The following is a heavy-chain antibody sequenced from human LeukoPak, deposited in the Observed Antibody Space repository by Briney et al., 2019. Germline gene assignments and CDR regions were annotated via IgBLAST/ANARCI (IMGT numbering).Heavy chain of an antibody. D-gene: IGHD3-16*01. CDR1: GFTFSSYW. J-gene: IGHJ4*02. CDR2: ISHSGSTI. Sequence: PGGSLRLSCAASGFTFSSYWMSWVRQAPGKGLEWVSYISHSGSTIYYTDSVKGRFTVSRDNAKNSLFLQMDNLKAEDTAVYYCARAIWAQAYWGQGTLVTVSS. CDR3: ARAIWAQAY. V-gene: IGHV3-48*04.